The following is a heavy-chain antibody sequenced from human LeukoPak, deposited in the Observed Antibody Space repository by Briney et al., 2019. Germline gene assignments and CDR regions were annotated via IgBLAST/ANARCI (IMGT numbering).Heavy chain of an antibody. CDR3: ARQGSGWYLTSYYYGMDV. D-gene: IGHD6-19*01. J-gene: IGHJ6*02. CDR2: INAGNGNT. CDR1: GFTFTSYV. V-gene: IGHV1-3*01. Sequence: GASVKVSCKASGFTFTSYVFHWVRQAPGQRLEWMGWINAGNGNTKYSQKFQGRVTITRDTSAGTAYMELSSLRSEDTAVYYCARQGSGWYLTSYYYGMDVWGQGTTVTVSS.